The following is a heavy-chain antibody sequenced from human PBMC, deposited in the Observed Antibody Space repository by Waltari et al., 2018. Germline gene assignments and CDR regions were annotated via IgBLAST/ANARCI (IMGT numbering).Heavy chain of an antibody. V-gene: IGHV4-4*07. CDR1: GGSISSYY. D-gene: IGHD6-6*01. J-gene: IGHJ4*02. CDR2: IDTSGST. CDR3: ARGRAAPYDPFDY. Sequence: QVQLQESGPGLVKPSETLSLTCTVSGGSISSYYWSWIRQPAGKGLEWIGRIDTSGSTHFIPSIKSRVNISVDTSKNLFSLKLSSVTAADTAVYYCARGRAAPYDPFDYWGQGTLVTVSS.